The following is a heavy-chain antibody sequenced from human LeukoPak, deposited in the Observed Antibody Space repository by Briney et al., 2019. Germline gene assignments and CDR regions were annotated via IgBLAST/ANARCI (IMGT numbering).Heavy chain of an antibody. Sequence: PGGSLRLSCAASGFTFSTYYMTWVRQAPGRGLEWVAVIKPDGSEKRYVDSVMGRFTISRANAKYSQYLQLNTQRVEDTALYYCSRGLYSSSPWGQGTLVTVSS. V-gene: IGHV3-7*03. CDR2: IKPDGSEK. J-gene: IGHJ1*01. CDR3: SRGLYSSSP. CDR1: GFTFSTYY. D-gene: IGHD6-13*01.